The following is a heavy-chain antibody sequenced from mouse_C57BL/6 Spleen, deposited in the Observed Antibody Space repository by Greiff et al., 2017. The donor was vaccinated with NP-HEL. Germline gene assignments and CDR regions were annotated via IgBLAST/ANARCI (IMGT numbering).Heavy chain of an antibody. J-gene: IGHJ3*01. CDR2: IWSGGST. D-gene: IGHD2-4*01. CDR3: ARTGDYVGFAY. Sequence: VQLQESGPGLVQPSQSLSITCTVSGFSLTSYGVHWVRQSPGKGLEWLGVIWSGGSTDYNAAFISRLSISKDNSKSQVFFKMNSLQADDTAIYYCARTGDYVGFAYWGQGTLVTVSA. CDR1: GFSLTSYG. V-gene: IGHV2-2*01.